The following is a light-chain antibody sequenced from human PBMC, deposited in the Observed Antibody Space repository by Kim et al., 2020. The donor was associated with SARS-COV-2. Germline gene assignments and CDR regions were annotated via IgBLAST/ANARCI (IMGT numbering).Light chain of an antibody. J-gene: IGKJ1*01. Sequence: ASVGDRVTITWRASQDSHTWLGWYQQKPGKAPKILIYGASNLRSGVPSRFSGSGSGTDFTLTNSRLQPDDCATYYCQQANSFPPWTFGQGTKLEIK. CDR3: QQANSFPPWT. CDR2: GAS. CDR1: QDSHTW. V-gene: IGKV1-12*01.